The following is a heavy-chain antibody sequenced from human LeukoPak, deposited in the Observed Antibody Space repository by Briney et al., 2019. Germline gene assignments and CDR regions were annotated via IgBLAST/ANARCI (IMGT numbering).Heavy chain of an antibody. J-gene: IGHJ6*02. Sequence: PGGSLRLSCAASGFTFSSYGMHWVRQAPGKGLEWVAVIWYDGSNKYYADSVKGRFTISRDNSKSTLYLQMNSLRAEDTAVYYCAREDHGMDVWGQGTTVTVSS. CDR1: GFTFSSYG. V-gene: IGHV3-33*01. CDR2: IWYDGSNK. CDR3: AREDHGMDV.